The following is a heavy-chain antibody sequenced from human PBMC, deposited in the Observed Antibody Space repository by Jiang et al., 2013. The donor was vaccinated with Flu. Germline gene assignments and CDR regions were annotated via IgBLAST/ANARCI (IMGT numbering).Heavy chain of an antibody. Sequence: KPTQTLTLTCTFSGFSLDVGGVGVGWIRQPPGKALEWLALIYWDNDKHYSPSLKSRLTITKDTSKNQVFLTMTNMGPVDTATYYCAHRLLDYDNIGYPFDYWGQGTLVSVSS. V-gene: IGHV2-5*02. CDR3: AHRLLDYDNIGYPFDY. CDR2: IYWDNDK. J-gene: IGHJ4*02. CDR1: GFSLDVGGVG. D-gene: IGHD3-22*01.